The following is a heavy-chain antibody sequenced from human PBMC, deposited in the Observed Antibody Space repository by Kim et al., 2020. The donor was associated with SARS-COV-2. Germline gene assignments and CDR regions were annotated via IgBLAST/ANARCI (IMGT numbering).Heavy chain of an antibody. CDR3: ARDNYYGSGKFDP. Sequence: YHPSPKSRATISVDTAKNQFSPNLPSVTAADTAVYYCARDNYYGSGKFDPWGPGTLVTVSS. J-gene: IGHJ5*02. V-gene: IGHV4-34*13. D-gene: IGHD3-10*01.